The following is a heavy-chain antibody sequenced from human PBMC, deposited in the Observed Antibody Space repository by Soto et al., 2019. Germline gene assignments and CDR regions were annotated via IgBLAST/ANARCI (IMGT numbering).Heavy chain of an antibody. CDR2: FYYSGNT. CDR3: ARGDWNDDYYNGMDV. CDR1: GGSISNYH. D-gene: IGHD1-1*01. J-gene: IGHJ6*02. V-gene: IGHV4-59*01. Sequence: QVQLQESGPGLVKPSEALSLTCTVSGGSISNYHWNWIRQPPGKGLEWIGFFYYSGNTNYNPSLTSRVTISVDTSKNQFSLQLRSVTAADTAVYYCARGDWNDDYYNGMDVWGQGTTVTVSS.